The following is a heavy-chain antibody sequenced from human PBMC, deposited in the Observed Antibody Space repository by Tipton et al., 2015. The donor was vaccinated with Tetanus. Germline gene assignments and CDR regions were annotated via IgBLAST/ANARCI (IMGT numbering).Heavy chain of an antibody. CDR1: LGDYY. V-gene: IGHV3-11*01. D-gene: IGHD5-12*01. Sequence: LGDYYMSWIRQAPGKGLEWISYSSSRGTTTYYTDSVRGRFTISRDNAKNSLYLLLNSLRADDTAVYYCARDRGGNDGSYVDYWGQGTLVTVAS. CDR2: SSSRGTTT. J-gene: IGHJ4*02. CDR3: ARDRGGNDGSYVDY.